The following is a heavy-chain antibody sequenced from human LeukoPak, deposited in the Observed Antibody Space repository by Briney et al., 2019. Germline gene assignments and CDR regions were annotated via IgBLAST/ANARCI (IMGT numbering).Heavy chain of an antibody. D-gene: IGHD5-12*01. CDR1: GYSISSGYY. CDR2: IYHSGST. CDR3: ARGMRGYSGYFYYYYMDV. V-gene: IGHV4-38-2*01. Sequence: SETLSLTCAVSGYSISSGYYWGWIRRPPGKGLEWIGSIYHSGSTYYNQSLKSRVTISVDTSKNQFSLKLSSVTAADTAVYYCARGMRGYSGYFYYYYMDVWGKGTTVTVSS. J-gene: IGHJ6*03.